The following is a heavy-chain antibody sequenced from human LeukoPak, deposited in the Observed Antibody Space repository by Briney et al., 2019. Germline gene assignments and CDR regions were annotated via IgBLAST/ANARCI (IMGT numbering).Heavy chain of an antibody. D-gene: IGHD3-3*01. Sequence: ASVKVSCKASGYTFSSYAISWVRQAPGQGLEWMGWISADNGNTNYAQKLQGRVTMTTDTSTSTAYMELRSLRSDDTAVYYCARVGDFWSGYYADYWGQGTLVTVSS. CDR3: ARVGDFWSGYYADY. V-gene: IGHV1-18*04. CDR1: GYTFSSYA. CDR2: ISADNGNT. J-gene: IGHJ4*02.